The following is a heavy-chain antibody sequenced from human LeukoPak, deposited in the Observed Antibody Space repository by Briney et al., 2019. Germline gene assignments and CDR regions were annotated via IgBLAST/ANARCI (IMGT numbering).Heavy chain of an antibody. CDR1: GGSISSGGYY. J-gene: IGHJ4*02. CDR3: ARHLRWRTSFSPFDY. D-gene: IGHD3/OR15-3a*01. Sequence: SETPSLTCAVSGGSISSGGYYWSWIRQPLGKGLEWIGEINHSENTDYNPSLKSRVTISVDTSKNQLSLKLSSVTAADTAVYYCARHLRWRTSFSPFDYWGQGTLVTVSS. CDR2: INHSENT. V-gene: IGHV4-39*01.